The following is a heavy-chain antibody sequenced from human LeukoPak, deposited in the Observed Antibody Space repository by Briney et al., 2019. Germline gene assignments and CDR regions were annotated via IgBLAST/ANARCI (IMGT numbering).Heavy chain of an antibody. CDR2: IIPIFGTA. V-gene: IGHV1-69*05. CDR1: GGTFSSYA. CDR3: ARGVRGPYSSSWYYFDY. D-gene: IGHD6-13*01. Sequence: SVKVSCKASGGTFSSYAISWVRQAPGQGLEWMGGIIPIFGTANYAQKFQGRVTITTDESTSTAYMELSSLRSEDTAVYYCARGVRGPYSSSWYYFDYWGQGTLVTVSS. J-gene: IGHJ4*02.